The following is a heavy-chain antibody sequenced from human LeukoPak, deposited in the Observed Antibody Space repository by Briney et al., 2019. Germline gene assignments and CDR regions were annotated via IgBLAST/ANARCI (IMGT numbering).Heavy chain of an antibody. CDR2: IYTTGST. V-gene: IGHV4-61*02. Sequence: SQTLSLTCTVSGGSISSSDTYYWSWIRQPAGKRLEWIGRIYTTGSTYYNPSLESRITISRDTSKRRFSLKLSSVTAADRAVYYCASCCYEGAFDIWGQGTMVTVSS. CDR3: ASCCYEGAFDI. J-gene: IGHJ3*02. CDR1: GGSISSSDTYY. D-gene: IGHD3-3*01.